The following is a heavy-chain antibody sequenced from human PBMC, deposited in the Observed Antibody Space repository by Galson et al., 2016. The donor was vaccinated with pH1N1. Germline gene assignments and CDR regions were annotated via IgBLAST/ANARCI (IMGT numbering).Heavy chain of an antibody. J-gene: IGHJ4*02. CDR2: INTDTGNP. Sequence: SVKVSCKASGYTFNTYALNWVRQAPGQGLEWMGWINTDTGNPTYAPGFTGRFVFSLDTSVSTAYLQIASLKAEDTAVYYCARGFYYGSGSFWPWDYWGQGTLVPVSS. D-gene: IGHD3-10*01. CDR1: GYTFNTYA. V-gene: IGHV7-4-1*01. CDR3: ARGFYYGSGSFWPWDY.